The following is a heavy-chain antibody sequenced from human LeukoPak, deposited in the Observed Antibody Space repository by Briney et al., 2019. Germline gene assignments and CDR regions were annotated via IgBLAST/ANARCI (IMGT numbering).Heavy chain of an antibody. Sequence: GGSLRLTCAASGFTFSSYSMNWVRQAPGKGLEWVSSISSSSSYIYYADSVKGRFTISRDNAKNSLYLQMNSLRAEDTAVYYCARDIAAAGDYWGQGTLVTVSS. V-gene: IGHV3-21*01. CDR3: ARDIAAAGDY. CDR2: ISSSSSYI. CDR1: GFTFSSYS. D-gene: IGHD6-13*01. J-gene: IGHJ4*02.